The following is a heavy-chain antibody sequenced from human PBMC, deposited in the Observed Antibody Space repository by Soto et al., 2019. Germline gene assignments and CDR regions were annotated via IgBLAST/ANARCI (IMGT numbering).Heavy chain of an antibody. V-gene: IGHV3-23*01. D-gene: IGHD2-15*01. CDR3: AKTPLRVGPIDY. CDR2: ISGRGDNT. J-gene: IGHJ4*02. Sequence: DVQLLDSGGGLVQPGGSLRLSCAASGFIFSNYVMNWVRQTPGKGLEWVSGISGRGDNTYYADSVKGRFTVSRDNSKNTLYLQMDSLRAEDTAVYYCAKTPLRVGPIDYWGQGTLVTVSS. CDR1: GFIFSNYV.